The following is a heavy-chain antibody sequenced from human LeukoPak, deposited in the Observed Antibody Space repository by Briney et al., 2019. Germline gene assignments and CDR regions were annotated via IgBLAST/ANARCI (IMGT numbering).Heavy chain of an antibody. V-gene: IGHV3-15*01. D-gene: IGHD3-22*01. J-gene: IGHJ4*02. CDR2: ITRKIDGETT. Sequence: GGSLRLSCAGSGISFSNAWMSWDRQAPGKGLEWVGRITRKIDGETTDYAAPVKGRFTISRNDPENTLFLQMNSLKTEDTAVYYCTTDTPDSSGYCHDYWGQGTLVTVSS. CDR1: GISFSNAW. CDR3: TTDTPDSSGYCHDY.